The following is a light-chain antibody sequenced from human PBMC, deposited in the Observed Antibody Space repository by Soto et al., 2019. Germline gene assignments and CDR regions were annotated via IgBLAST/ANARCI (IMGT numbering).Light chain of an antibody. J-gene: IGKJ2*01. CDR2: KIS. CDR3: MQATQFPPYT. V-gene: IGKV2-24*01. Sequence: DIVMTQTPLSSPVTLGQPASISCRSSQILVHSDGNTYLSWLQQRPGQPPRLLIYKISNRFSEVPDRFSGSGAGTDFTLKISRVEAEDVGGYYCMQATQFPPYTFGQGTKLEIK. CDR1: QILVHSDGNTY.